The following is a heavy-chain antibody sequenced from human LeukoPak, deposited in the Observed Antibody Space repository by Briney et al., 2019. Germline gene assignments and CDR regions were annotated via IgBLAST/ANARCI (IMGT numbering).Heavy chain of an antibody. Sequence: ASVKVSCKASRGTFSSYAISWVRQAPGQGLEWMGRIIPILGIANYAQKFQGRVTITADKSTSTAYMELSSLRSEDKAVYYCARGYIVATINYFDYWGQGTLVTVSS. J-gene: IGHJ4*02. CDR1: RGTFSSYA. V-gene: IGHV1-69*04. CDR2: IIPILGIA. CDR3: ARGYIVATINYFDY. D-gene: IGHD5-12*01.